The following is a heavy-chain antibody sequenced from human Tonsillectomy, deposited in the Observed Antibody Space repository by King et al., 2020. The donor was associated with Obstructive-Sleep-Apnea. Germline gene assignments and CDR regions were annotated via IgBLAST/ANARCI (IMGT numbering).Heavy chain of an antibody. CDR1: GGSFSDNY. Sequence: VQLQQWGAGLLKPSETLSLTCAVYGGSFSDNYWSWIRQPPGKGLEWIGEINDSGSTNYNPSLKSRLTISVDTSKNQFSLRLSSVTAADTAVYYCARGDWGLLYFDSWVQGTLVTVSS. CDR2: INDSGST. V-gene: IGHV4-34*01. J-gene: IGHJ4*02. D-gene: IGHD3/OR15-3a*01. CDR3: ARGDWGLLYFDS.